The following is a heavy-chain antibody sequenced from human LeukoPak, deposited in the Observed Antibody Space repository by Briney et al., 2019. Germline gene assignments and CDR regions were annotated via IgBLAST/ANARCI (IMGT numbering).Heavy chain of an antibody. CDR3: ATRPLGYCSSTSCYTIDY. D-gene: IGHD2-2*02. J-gene: IGHJ4*02. CDR1: GYTFTSFG. V-gene: IGHV1-18*01. Sequence: ASVKVSCKASGYTFTSFGISWVRQAPGQGLEWMGWINSYNGNTNYAQKVQGRVTMTTDTSTSTAYMELRSLRSEDTAVYYCATRPLGYCSSTSCYTIDYWGQGTLVTVSS. CDR2: INSYNGNT.